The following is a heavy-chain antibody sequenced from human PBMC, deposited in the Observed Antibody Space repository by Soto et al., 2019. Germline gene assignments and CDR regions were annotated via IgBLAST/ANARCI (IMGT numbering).Heavy chain of an antibody. D-gene: IGHD2-15*01. CDR3: ARDCSGGSCYSGDYYYYGMDV. CDR2: ISYDGSNK. Sequence: QVQLVESGGGVVQPGRSLSLSCAASGFTFSSYAMHWVRQAPGKGLEWVAVISYDGSNKYYADSVKGRFTISRDNSKNTLYLQMNSLRAEDTAVYYCARDCSGGSCYSGDYYYYGMDVWGQGTTVTVSS. V-gene: IGHV3-30-3*01. CDR1: GFTFSSYA. J-gene: IGHJ6*02.